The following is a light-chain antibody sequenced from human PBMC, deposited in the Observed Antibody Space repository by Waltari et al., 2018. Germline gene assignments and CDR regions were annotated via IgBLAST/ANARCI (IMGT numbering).Light chain of an antibody. Sequence: DIVMTQSPDSLAVPLGERATINCKPSQSVLDSSNKKTYLAWYQQKPGQPPKLLIYWASTRESGVPDRISGSGSGTDFTLTISSLQAEDVAVYYCQQYYSTPLTFGGGTKVEIK. J-gene: IGKJ4*01. CDR1: QSVLDSSNKKTY. V-gene: IGKV4-1*01. CDR2: WAS. CDR3: QQYYSTPLT.